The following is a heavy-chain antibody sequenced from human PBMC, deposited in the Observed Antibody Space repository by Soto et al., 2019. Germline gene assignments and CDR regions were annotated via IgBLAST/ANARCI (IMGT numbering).Heavy chain of an antibody. V-gene: IGHV4-4*02. CDR2: IWHTGRP. Sequence: QLQLRESGPGLVQPSGTLSLTCDVSGASLTNNHWWSWVRQAPGKGREWIGEIWHTGRPNYNPYLKCPVATYIDKSNNQFSLKLSSVTAADTAVYYCVRDSRTGCSSINCYMHWGQGTLVTVSS. D-gene: IGHD2-15*01. J-gene: IGHJ4*02. CDR1: GASLTNNHW. CDR3: VRDSRTGCSSINCYMH.